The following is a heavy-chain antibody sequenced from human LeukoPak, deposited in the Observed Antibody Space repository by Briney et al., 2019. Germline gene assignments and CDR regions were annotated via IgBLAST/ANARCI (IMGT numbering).Heavy chain of an antibody. CDR2: IKHDGSEK. Sequence: PGGSLRLSCAASGFTFINYAMTWVRQAPGKGLEWVANIKHDGSEKFYVDSVKGRFIISRDNAKNSLFLQLNSLRDEDTAVYYCARITGIEAAGDYWGQGTLVTVSS. J-gene: IGHJ4*02. CDR3: ARITGIEAAGDY. CDR1: GFTFINYA. D-gene: IGHD6-25*01. V-gene: IGHV3-7*04.